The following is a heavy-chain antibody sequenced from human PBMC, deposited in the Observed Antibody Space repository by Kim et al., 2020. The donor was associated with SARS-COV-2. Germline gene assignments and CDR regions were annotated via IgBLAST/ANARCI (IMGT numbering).Heavy chain of an antibody. Sequence: GRFTISRDNAKNSLYLQMNSLRAEDTAVYYCAREKDFCSGYHFHYYGMDVWGQGTTVTVSS. CDR3: AREKDFCSGYHFHYYGMDV. D-gene: IGHD3-3*01. V-gene: IGHV3-11*01. J-gene: IGHJ6*02.